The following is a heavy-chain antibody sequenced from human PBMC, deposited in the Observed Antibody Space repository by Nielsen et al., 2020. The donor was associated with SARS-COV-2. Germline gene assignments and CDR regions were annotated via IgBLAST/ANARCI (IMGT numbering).Heavy chain of an antibody. Sequence: SLMISCPSSGFTFSRYGMHWVSQAPGTGLEWVAVRSYDGSNKYFEDSVPGRFTIYLDNAKNSLYLQMNSLRAEDTAVYYCAREDIAAGNDYWGQGTLVTVSS. V-gene: IGHV3-30*03. CDR3: AREDIAAGNDY. CDR1: GFTFSRYG. D-gene: IGHD6-13*01. CDR2: RSYDGSNK. J-gene: IGHJ4*02.